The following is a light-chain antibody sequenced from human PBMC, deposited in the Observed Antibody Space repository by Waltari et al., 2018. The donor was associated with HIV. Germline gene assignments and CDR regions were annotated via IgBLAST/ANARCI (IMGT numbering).Light chain of an antibody. CDR2: LGS. CDR1: QRLLHPLGYNY. CDR3: MQGLQTPWT. V-gene: IGKV2-28*01. J-gene: IGKJ1*01. Sequence: DIVMTQSPLSLPVTPGEPASISCRSSQRLLHPLGYNYLDWYLQKPGQSPQLLIYLGSYRASGVPDRFSGSGSGTDFTLKISRVEAEDVGVYYCMQGLQTPWTFGQGTKVEIK.